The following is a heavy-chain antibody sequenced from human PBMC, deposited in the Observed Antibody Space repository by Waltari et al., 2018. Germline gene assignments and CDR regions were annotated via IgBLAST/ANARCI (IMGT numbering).Heavy chain of an antibody. Sequence: EVQLVESGGGLVQPGGSLRLSCGASGFTFSSYAMHWVRQAPGKGLEYVSAMSSNGGSTYYANSVKGRFTISRDNSKNTLYLQMGSLRAEDMAVYYCARGGVVVAAIPYFDYWGQGTLVTVSS. CDR2: MSSNGGST. CDR3: ARGGVVVAAIPYFDY. V-gene: IGHV3-64*01. J-gene: IGHJ4*02. CDR1: GFTFSSYA. D-gene: IGHD2-15*01.